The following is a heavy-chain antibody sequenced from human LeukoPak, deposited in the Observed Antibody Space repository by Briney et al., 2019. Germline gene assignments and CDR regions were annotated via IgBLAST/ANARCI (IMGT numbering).Heavy chain of an antibody. Sequence: SETLSLTCTVSGYSISSGYYWGWIRQPPGKGLEWIGSIYHSGSTYYNPSLKSRVTISVDTSKNQFSLKLSSVTAADTAVYYCAREILEIVVVITYFDYWGQGTLVTVSS. CDR2: IYHSGST. V-gene: IGHV4-38-2*02. CDR1: GYSISSGYY. J-gene: IGHJ4*02. CDR3: AREILEIVVVITYFDY. D-gene: IGHD3-22*01.